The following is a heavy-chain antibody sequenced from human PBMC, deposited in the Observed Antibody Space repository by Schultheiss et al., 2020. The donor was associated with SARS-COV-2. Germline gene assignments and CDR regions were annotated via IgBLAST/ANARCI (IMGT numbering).Heavy chain of an antibody. Sequence: SETLSLTCTVSGGSISSSSFYWGWIRQPPGKGLEWIGEINHSGSTNYNPSLKSRVTISIDTSKNQISLKVKYVTAADTAMYYCARDDRYSGSGWFDPWGQGTLVTVSS. CDR1: GGSISSSSFY. V-gene: IGHV4-39*07. D-gene: IGHD1-26*01. J-gene: IGHJ5*02. CDR2: INHSGST. CDR3: ARDDRYSGSGWFDP.